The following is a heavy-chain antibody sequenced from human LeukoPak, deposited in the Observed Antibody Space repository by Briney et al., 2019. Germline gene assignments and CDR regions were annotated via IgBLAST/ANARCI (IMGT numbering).Heavy chain of an antibody. CDR2: IYHSGIT. V-gene: IGHV4-38-2*02. D-gene: IGHD2-2*01. Sequence: PSETLSLTCTVSGYSISSGYYWGWIRQPPGKGLEWIGSIYHSGITYYNPSLKSRVTISVDTSKNQFSLKLSSVTAADTAVYYCARSPTKRVPEDYWGQGTLVTASS. CDR3: ARSPTKRVPEDY. J-gene: IGHJ4*02. CDR1: GYSISSGYY.